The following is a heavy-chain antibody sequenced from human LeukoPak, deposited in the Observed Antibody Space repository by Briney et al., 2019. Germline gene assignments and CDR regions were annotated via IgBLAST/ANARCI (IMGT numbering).Heavy chain of an antibody. CDR2: IYYSGST. CDR1: GGSISSGGYY. J-gene: IGHJ4*02. D-gene: IGHD1-26*01. Sequence: SETLSLTCTVSGGSISSGGYYWSWIRQHPGKGLEWIGSIYYSGSTYYNPSLKSRVTISVDTSKNQFSLKLSSVTAADTAVYYCARHKGWELLTFFDYWGQGTLVTVSS. V-gene: IGHV4-39*01. CDR3: ARHKGWELLTFFDY.